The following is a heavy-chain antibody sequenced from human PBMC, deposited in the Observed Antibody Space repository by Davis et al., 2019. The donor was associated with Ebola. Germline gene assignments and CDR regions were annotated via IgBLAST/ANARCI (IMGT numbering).Heavy chain of an antibody. CDR3: AKDMALLRYDSSGLDYYYGMDV. D-gene: IGHD3-22*01. V-gene: IGHV3-48*01. CDR2: ISSSSSTI. J-gene: IGHJ6*02. CDR1: GFTFSSYS. Sequence: GESLKISCAASGFTFSSYSMNWVRQAPGKGLEWVSYISSSSSTIYYADSLKGRFTISRDNAKNSLYLQMNSLRAEDTALYYCAKDMALLRYDSSGLDYYYGMDVWGQGTTVTVSS.